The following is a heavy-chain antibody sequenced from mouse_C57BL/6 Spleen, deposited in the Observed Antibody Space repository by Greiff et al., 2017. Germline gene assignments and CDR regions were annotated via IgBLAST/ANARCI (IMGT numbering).Heavy chain of an antibody. D-gene: IGHD3-2*02. J-gene: IGHJ2*01. V-gene: IGHV5-9-1*02. Sequence: EVKLVESGEGLVKPGGSLKLSCAASGFTFSSYAMSWVRQTPEKRLEWVAYISSGGDYIYYADTVKGRFTISRDNARNTLYLQMSSLKSEDTAMYYCTRDRAAQALDYWGQGTTLTVSS. CDR2: ISSGGDYI. CDR1: GFTFSSYA. CDR3: TRDRAAQALDY.